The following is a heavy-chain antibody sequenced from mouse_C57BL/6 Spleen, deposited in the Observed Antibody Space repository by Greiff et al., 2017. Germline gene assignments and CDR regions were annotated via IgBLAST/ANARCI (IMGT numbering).Heavy chain of an antibody. Sequence: DVKLQESGGGLVKPGGSLKLSCAASGFTFSDYGMHWVRQAPEKGLEWVAYISSGSSTIYYADTVKGRFTISRDNAKNTLFLQLTSLRSEDTAMYYCARAYGSSYLYFDVWGTGTTVTVSS. CDR2: ISSGSSTI. CDR1: GFTFSDYG. J-gene: IGHJ1*03. V-gene: IGHV5-17*01. CDR3: ARAYGSSYLYFDV. D-gene: IGHD1-1*01.